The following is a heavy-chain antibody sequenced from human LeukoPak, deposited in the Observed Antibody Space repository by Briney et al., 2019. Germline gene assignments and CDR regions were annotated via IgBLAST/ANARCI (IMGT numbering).Heavy chain of an antibody. Sequence: RGSLRLSCADSGFTFSGYSMSWVRQAPGKGLEWVSSISSSSSYIYYADSVKGRFTISRDNAKNSLYLQMNSLRAEDTAVYYCARDGIVGATNGLDYWGQGTLLTVSS. CDR2: ISSSSSYI. CDR1: GFTFSGYS. D-gene: IGHD1-26*01. CDR3: ARDGIVGATNGLDY. J-gene: IGHJ4*02. V-gene: IGHV3-21*01.